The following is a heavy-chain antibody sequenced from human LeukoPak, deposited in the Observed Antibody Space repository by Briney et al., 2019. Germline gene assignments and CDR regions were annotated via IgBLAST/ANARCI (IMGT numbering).Heavy chain of an antibody. J-gene: IGHJ4*02. CDR1: GFTFSSYA. CDR3: AREALDTAMVVGFDY. V-gene: IGHV3-30-3*01. D-gene: IGHD5-18*01. Sequence: GGSLRLSCAASGFTFSSYAMHWVRQAPGKGLEWVAVISYDGSNKYYADSVKGRFTISRDNSKNTLYLQMNSLRAEDTAVYYCAREALDTAMVVGFDYWGQGTLVTVSS. CDR2: ISYDGSNK.